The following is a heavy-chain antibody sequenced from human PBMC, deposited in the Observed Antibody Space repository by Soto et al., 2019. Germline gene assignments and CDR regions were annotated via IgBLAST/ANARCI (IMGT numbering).Heavy chain of an antibody. CDR2: IWYDGSKK. J-gene: IGHJ6*02. V-gene: IGHV3-33*01. CDR3: AREGRTTVVYHYGMDV. D-gene: IGHD4-4*01. CDR1: GFTFSSWA. Sequence: PGGSLRLSCAASGFTFSSWAMHWVRQPPGKGPEWVELIWYDGSKKYYADYVKGRFTISRDNSDNTLYLKINSQKDEDTAVYYCAREGRTTVVYHYGMDVWGQGTTVTVSS.